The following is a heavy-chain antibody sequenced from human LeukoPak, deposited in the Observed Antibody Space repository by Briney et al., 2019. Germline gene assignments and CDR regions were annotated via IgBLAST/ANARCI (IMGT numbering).Heavy chain of an antibody. V-gene: IGHV1-69*05. D-gene: IGHD2-15*01. Sequence: ASVKVSCKASGGTFSSYAISWVRQAPGQGLEWMGRIIPIFGTANYAQKFQGRVTMTRDTSTSTVYMELSSLRSEDTAVYYCARAVSDCSGGSCYPYYYYYMDVWGKGTTVTVSS. CDR1: GGTFSSYA. CDR2: IIPIFGTA. J-gene: IGHJ6*03. CDR3: ARAVSDCSGGSCYPYYYYYMDV.